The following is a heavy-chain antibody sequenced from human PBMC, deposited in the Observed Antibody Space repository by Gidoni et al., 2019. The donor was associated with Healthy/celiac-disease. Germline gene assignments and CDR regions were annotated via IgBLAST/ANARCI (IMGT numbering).Heavy chain of an antibody. D-gene: IGHD6-19*01. CDR1: GFTFSSYG. CDR3: ARVGEISSGWYSPPFDY. J-gene: IGHJ4*02. V-gene: IGHV3-33*01. Sequence: QVQLVESGGGVVQPGRSLRLSCAASGFTFSSYGMHWVRQAPGKGLGWVAVIWYDGSNKYYADSVKGRFTISRDNSKNTLYLQMNSLRAEDTAVYYCARVGEISSGWYSPPFDYWGQGTLVTVSS. CDR2: IWYDGSNK.